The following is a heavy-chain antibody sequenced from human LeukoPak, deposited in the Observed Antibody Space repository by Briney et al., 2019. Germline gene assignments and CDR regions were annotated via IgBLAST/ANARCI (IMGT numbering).Heavy chain of an antibody. D-gene: IGHD2-15*01. CDR2: TYYRSQQWHS. CDR1: GDSVSSNGAS. Sequence: SQTLSLTCAISGDSVSSNGASWNWIRQSPSRGLEWLGRTYYRSQQWHSDYAPSVKGRITLNPDTSKNQFSLQLNSVTPDDTAVYYCARGQTGSGRIFDYWGQGILVTVSS. V-gene: IGHV6-1*01. CDR3: ARGQTGSGRIFDY. J-gene: IGHJ4*02.